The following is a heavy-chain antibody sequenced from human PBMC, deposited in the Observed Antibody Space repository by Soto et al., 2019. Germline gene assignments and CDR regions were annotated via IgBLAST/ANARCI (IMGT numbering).Heavy chain of an antibody. D-gene: IGHD5-18*01. J-gene: IGHJ4*02. CDR3: AHHTRTWLHSDY. CDR1: GFSLSTSGVA. Sequence: QITLKESGPTLVKPTQTLTLTCTFSGFSLSTSGVAVGWIRQPPGKALEWLAFIYWYDDKRYSPSLKSRLTITKDTAKNQLVLTMTSMDPLDTATYYCAHHTRTWLHSDYWGQGTLVTVSS. CDR2: IYWYDDK. V-gene: IGHV2-5*01.